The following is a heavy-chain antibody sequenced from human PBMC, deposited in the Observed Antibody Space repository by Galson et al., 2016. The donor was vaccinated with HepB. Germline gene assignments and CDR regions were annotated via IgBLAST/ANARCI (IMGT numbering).Heavy chain of an antibody. J-gene: IGHJ4*02. CDR3: ARDHISGRGPFFDY. D-gene: IGHD5-12*01. CDR1: GFTFSRSW. V-gene: IGHV3-7*03. CDR2: IKEDGSST. Sequence: SLRLSCAASGFTFSRSWMTWVPPAPARGLEWLANIKEDGSSTNHVDSVKGRFTISRDNAKTSLYLQMNSLGAEDTAVYYCARDHISGRGPFFDYWGQGIPVTVSS.